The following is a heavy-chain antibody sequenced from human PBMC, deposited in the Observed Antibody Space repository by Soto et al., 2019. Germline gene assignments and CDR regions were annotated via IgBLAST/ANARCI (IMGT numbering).Heavy chain of an antibody. V-gene: IGHV1-69*01. J-gene: IGHJ4*02. CDR3: ARGGQRVWYSGY. D-gene: IGHD6-25*01. CDR2: IIPIFGTP. CDR1: GGSFNSYT. Sequence: QVQLLQSGAEVKPPGSSVKVSCKASGGSFNSYTISWVRQAPGQGLEWLGGIIPIFGTPTYAQKFQGRVTITADDSPNTAYLELSSLRSEDTAVYYCARGGQRVWYSGYWGQGTLVIVS.